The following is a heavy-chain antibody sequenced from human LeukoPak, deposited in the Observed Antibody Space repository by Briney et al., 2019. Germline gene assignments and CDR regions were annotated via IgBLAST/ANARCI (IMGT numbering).Heavy chain of an antibody. J-gene: IGHJ5*02. Sequence: ASVKVSCKASGGTFSRYAINWVRQAPGQGLEWMGIINPSGGSTSYAQKFQGRVTMTRDTSTSTVYMELSSLRSEDTAVYYCAAVHYGEYNWFDPWGQGTLVTVSS. D-gene: IGHD4-17*01. CDR2: INPSGGST. CDR3: AAVHYGEYNWFDP. V-gene: IGHV1-46*01. CDR1: GGTFSRYA.